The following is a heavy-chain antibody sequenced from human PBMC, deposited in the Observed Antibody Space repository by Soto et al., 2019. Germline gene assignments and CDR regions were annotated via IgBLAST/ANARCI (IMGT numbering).Heavy chain of an antibody. CDR3: ARSLDYGDSPWIFDY. CDR2: ISSSSSTI. V-gene: IGHV3-48*01. CDR1: GFTFSSYS. J-gene: IGHJ4*02. D-gene: IGHD4-17*01. Sequence: GGSLRLSCAASGFTFSSYSMNWVRQAPGKGLEWVSYISSSSSTIYYADSVKGRFTISRDNAKNSLYLQMNSLRAEDTAVYYCARSLDYGDSPWIFDYWGQGTLVTVSS.